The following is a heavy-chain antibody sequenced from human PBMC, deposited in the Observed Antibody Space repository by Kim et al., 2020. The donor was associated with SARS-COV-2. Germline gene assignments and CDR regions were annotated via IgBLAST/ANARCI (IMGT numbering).Heavy chain of an antibody. CDR1: GYTFSNYS. CDR2: INPNTGGA. J-gene: IGHJ1*01. V-gene: IGHV1-2*02. D-gene: IGHD3-22*01. Sequence: ASVKVSCKASGYTFSNYSIHWVRQAPGQGLEWMGWINPNTGGAKYAQKFQGGVTITRDTSISTAYMELTNLKFDDTAVYYCARDWGGFDSSGYFCHWGQGCLV. CDR3: ARDWGGFDSSGYFCH.